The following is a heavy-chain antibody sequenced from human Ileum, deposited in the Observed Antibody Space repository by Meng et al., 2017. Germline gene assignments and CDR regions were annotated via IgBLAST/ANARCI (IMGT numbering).Heavy chain of an antibody. V-gene: IGHV2-5*02. CDR2: IYWDDDT. CDR1: GFSLSTSGVG. D-gene: IGHD5-18*01. Sequence: WRESCPTPVEPPRTPPLPCPFSGFSLSTSGVGVGWIRQPPGKALEWLALIYWDDDTRYRPSLKSRLTITKDTPKNQVVLTMTNMDPVDTATYYCGHWDRFGYVNADYWGQGTLVTVSS. CDR3: GHWDRFGYVNADY. J-gene: IGHJ4*02.